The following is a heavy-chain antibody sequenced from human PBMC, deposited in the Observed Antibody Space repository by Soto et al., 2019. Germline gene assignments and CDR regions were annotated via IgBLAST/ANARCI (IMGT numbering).Heavy chain of an antibody. V-gene: IGHV4-59*01. CDR3: ARDRSGRNAFDI. J-gene: IGHJ3*02. D-gene: IGHD1-26*01. Sequence: SETLSLTCTVSGGSISSYYWSWIRQPPGKGLEWIGYIYYSGSTNYNPSLKSRVTISVDTSKNQFSLKLSSVTASDTAVYYCARDRSGRNAFDIWGQGTMVTVSS. CDR2: IYYSGST. CDR1: GGSISSYY.